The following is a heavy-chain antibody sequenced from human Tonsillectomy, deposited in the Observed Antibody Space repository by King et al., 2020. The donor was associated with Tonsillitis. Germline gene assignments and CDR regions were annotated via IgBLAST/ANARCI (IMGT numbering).Heavy chain of an antibody. Sequence: VQLVESGGGVVQPGRSLRLSCAAAGFTFSSYGMHWVRQAPGKGLEWVAVISYDGSNKYCADSVKGRFTISRDNSNNTLYLQMNSLRAEDTAVYYCAKDLGRGYYYYGMDVWGQGTTVTVSS. CDR2: ISYDGSNK. V-gene: IGHV3-30*18. CDR1: GFTFSSYG. CDR3: AKDLGRGYYYYGMDV. D-gene: IGHD3-10*01. J-gene: IGHJ6*02.